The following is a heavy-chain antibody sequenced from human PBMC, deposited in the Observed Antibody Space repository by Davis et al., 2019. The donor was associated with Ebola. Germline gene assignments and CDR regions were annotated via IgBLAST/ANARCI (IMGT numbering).Heavy chain of an antibody. J-gene: IGHJ4*02. Sequence: SETLSLTCIVSSGSISPYYWNWIRQPPGKGLGWIGSIYYSGSTNYNPSLKSRVTISVDTSKNQISLKLSSVTAADTAVYYCARRKDNYSGNDLDSWGQGTLVTVSS. CDR3: ARRKDNYSGNDLDS. CDR1: SGSISPYY. CDR2: IYYSGST. V-gene: IGHV4-59*08. D-gene: IGHD4-23*01.